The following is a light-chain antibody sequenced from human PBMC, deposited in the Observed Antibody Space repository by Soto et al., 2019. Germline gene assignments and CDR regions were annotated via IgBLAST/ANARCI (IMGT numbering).Light chain of an antibody. CDR2: GAS. CDR1: QSISSN. Sequence: EIVLTQSPGTLSLSPGESATLSCRASQSISSNLAWYQQKPGQAPRLLIYGASTRATGIPARFSGSGSGTEFTLTIGSLQSEDFAVYYCQQYNNWPPITFGQGTRLEIK. V-gene: IGKV3-15*01. CDR3: QQYNNWPPIT. J-gene: IGKJ5*01.